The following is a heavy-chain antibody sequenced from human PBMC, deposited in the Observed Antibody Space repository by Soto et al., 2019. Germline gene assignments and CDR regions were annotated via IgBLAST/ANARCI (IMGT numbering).Heavy chain of an antibody. CDR3: ARVYWSGGWYRNWFDP. D-gene: IGHD6-19*01. CDR1: GYTFTSYG. J-gene: IGHJ5*02. V-gene: IGHV1-18*01. Sequence: EASVKVSCKASGYTFTSYGISWVRQAPGQGLEWMGWISAYNGNTNYAQKLQGRVTMTTDTSTSTAYMELRSLRSDDTAVYYCARVYWSGGWYRNWFDPWGQGTLVTVSS. CDR2: ISAYNGNT.